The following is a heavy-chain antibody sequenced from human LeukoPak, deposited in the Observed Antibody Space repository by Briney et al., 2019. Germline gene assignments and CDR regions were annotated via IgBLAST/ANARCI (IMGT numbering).Heavy chain of an antibody. J-gene: IGHJ4*02. Sequence: SQTLSLTCTVSGGSISSGDYYWSWIRQPPGKGPEWIGYIYYSGSTYYNPSLKSRVTISVDTSKNQFSLKLSSVTAADTAVYSCARGSDAYLFDYWGQGTLVTVSS. D-gene: IGHD2-2*01. V-gene: IGHV4-30-4*08. CDR3: ARGSDAYLFDY. CDR1: GGSISSGDYY. CDR2: IYYSGST.